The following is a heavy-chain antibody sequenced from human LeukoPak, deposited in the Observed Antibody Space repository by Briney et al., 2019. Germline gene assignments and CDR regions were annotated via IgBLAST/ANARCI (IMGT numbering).Heavy chain of an antibody. D-gene: IGHD2-15*01. CDR2: IYYTGTT. CDR1: GDSISSGSYF. J-gene: IGHJ5*02. V-gene: IGHV4-39*01. Sequence: SETLSLTCAVSGDSISSGSYFWAWIRQPPGKGLEWIGTIYYTGTTYYNPSLKNRVTLYVDTSSNHFSLKLSSVTAADTAVYYCARQGRSVDSRYPNWFDPWGQGTLVTVSS. CDR3: ARQGRSVDSRYPNWFDP.